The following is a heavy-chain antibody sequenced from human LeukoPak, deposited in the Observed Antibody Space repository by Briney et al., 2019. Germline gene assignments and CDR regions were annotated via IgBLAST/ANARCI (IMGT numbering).Heavy chain of an antibody. CDR2: ISSNGGST. Sequence: GGSPRLSCVASGFSFSSYAMHWVRQAPGKGLEYVSAISSNGGSTYYANSVKGRFTISRDNSKNTLYLQMGSLRAEDMAVYYCARARDDFWSYYYYYMDVWGKGTTVIVSS. CDR3: ARARDDFWSYYYYYMDV. D-gene: IGHD3-3*01. CDR1: GFSFSSYA. V-gene: IGHV3-64*01. J-gene: IGHJ6*03.